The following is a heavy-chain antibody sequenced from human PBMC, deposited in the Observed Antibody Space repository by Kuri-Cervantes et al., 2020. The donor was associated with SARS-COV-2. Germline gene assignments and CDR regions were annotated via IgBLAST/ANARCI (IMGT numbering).Heavy chain of an antibody. J-gene: IGHJ4*02. CDR2: LYYSGIT. D-gene: IGHD1-26*01. CDR3: ARDNILFSGSGFDY. CDR1: GGSISSYY. V-gene: IGHV4-59*01. Sequence: SETLSLTCTVSGGSISSYYWSWIRQPPGEGLEWIGYLYYSGITNYNPSLKNRVTMSVDTSKNQFSLNLSSVTAADTAVYYCARDNILFSGSGFDYWGQGTLVTVSS.